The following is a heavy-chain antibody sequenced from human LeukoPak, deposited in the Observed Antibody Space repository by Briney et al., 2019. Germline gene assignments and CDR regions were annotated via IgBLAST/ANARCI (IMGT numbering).Heavy chain of an antibody. V-gene: IGHV3-33*01. CDR2: IWYDGSNK. CDR1: GFTFSSYG. CDR3: ARGPGTGYYQNYYFDF. Sequence: GGSLRLSCAASGFTFSSYGMHWVRQAPGKGLEWVAVIWYDGSNKYYADSVKGRFTISRDNAKNSLHLQMNSLRAEDTALYYCARGPGTGYYQNYYFDFWGQGTLVTVSS. D-gene: IGHD3-22*01. J-gene: IGHJ4*02.